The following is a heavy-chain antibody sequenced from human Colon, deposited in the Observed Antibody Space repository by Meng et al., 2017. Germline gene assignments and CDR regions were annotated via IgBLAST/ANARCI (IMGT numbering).Heavy chain of an antibody. Sequence: GGSLRPSCVASGFTFSSYAMSWVRQAPGKGLEWVSAISNSGTTTYDADSVKGRFTISRDNSRNTLYLQMNSLRAEDTAVYYCAKGRTSDYWGQGTLVTVSS. V-gene: IGHV3-23*01. D-gene: IGHD3/OR15-3a*01. CDR3: AKGRTSDY. CDR2: ISNSGTTT. CDR1: GFTFSSYA. J-gene: IGHJ4*02.